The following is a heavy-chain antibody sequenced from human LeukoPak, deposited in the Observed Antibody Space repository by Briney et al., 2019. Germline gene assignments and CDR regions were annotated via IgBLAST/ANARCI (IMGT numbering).Heavy chain of an antibody. CDR2: ISYDGFYK. CDR3: ARDSGDRTVDY. V-gene: IGHV3-30*03. CDR1: GFTFSSYA. J-gene: IGHJ4*02. D-gene: IGHD3-10*01. Sequence: GGSLRLSCTASGFTFSSYAMHWVRQSPGKGLEWVAVISYDGFYKYSADSVQGRFNISRDNAKNSLYLQMNSLRAEDTAVYYCARDSGDRTVDYWGQGTLVTVSS.